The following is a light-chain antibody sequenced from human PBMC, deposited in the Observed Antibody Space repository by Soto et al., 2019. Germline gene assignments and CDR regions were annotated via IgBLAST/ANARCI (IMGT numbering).Light chain of an antibody. CDR2: PAY. J-gene: IGKJ1*01. Sequence: IRMTQSPSLISGAVGDRVSSXXRASQPIGRWLAWYQQVPGQAPDILIYPAYTLQSGVPSRFSGSGSGTDFTLTINSLQPEDFAVYYCQQHGNSRTFGQGTKVDIK. CDR1: QPIGRW. V-gene: IGKV1-12*01. CDR3: QQHGNSRT.